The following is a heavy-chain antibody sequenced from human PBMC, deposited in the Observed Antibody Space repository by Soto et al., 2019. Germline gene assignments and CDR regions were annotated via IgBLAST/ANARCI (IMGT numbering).Heavy chain of an antibody. J-gene: IGHJ4*02. Sequence: GGSLRLSCAASGFTFSSYSMNWVRQAPGKGLEWVSTISGSGGSTYYADSVKGRFTISRDNSKNTLYLQMNSLRAEDTAVYYCARAKWELPPLVDYWGQGTLVTVSS. D-gene: IGHD1-26*01. CDR2: ISGSGGST. CDR3: ARAKWELPPLVDY. V-gene: IGHV3-23*01. CDR1: GFTFSSYS.